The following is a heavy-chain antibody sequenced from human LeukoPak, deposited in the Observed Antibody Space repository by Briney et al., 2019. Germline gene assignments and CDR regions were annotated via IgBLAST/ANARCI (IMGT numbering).Heavy chain of an antibody. Sequence: GGSLRLSCAASGFSLRIYAMNWVRQVPGKGLEWVSCIGGSDDTTHYAASVKGRYTICSDFSTNTVSLQMNSLRAEDTAVYFCAKGLVVNDNYFDNWGQGTLVTVSS. CDR3: AKGLVVNDNYFDN. D-gene: IGHD2-15*01. V-gene: IGHV3-23*01. J-gene: IGHJ4*02. CDR1: GFSLRIYA. CDR2: IGGSDDTT.